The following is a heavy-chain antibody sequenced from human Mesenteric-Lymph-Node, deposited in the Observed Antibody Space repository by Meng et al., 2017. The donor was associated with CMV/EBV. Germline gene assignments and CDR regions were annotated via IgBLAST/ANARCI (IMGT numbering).Heavy chain of an antibody. CDR1: GGPISSGGYY. CDR2: IFYSGST. Sequence: SGGPISSGGYYWSWIRQHPGKGLEWIGFIFYSGSTYYNPSLKSRVTISVDTSKNQFSLKLSSVTAADTAVYYCARVGDSAMVYFDYWGQGTLVTVSS. CDR3: ARVGDSAMVYFDY. J-gene: IGHJ4*02. D-gene: IGHD5-18*01. V-gene: IGHV4-31*02.